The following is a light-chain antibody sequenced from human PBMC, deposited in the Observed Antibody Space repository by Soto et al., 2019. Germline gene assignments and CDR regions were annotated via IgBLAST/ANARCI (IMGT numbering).Light chain of an antibody. CDR1: SCDVGGYNY. Sequence: QSVLTQPASVSGSPGQSIAISCTGNSCDVGGYNYVSWYQQHPGKAPKLMIYDVTNRPSGVSDRFSGSKSGTTASLTISGLQAEDEADYYCCSFTTTRTYVFGTGTKVTVL. V-gene: IGLV2-14*01. CDR3: CSFTTTRTYV. J-gene: IGLJ1*01. CDR2: DVT.